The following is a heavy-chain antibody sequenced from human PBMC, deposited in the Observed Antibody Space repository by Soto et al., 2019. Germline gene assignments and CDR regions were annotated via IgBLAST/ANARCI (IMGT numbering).Heavy chain of an antibody. Sequence: GASVKVSCKASGYTFTSYGISWVRQAPGQGLEWMGWISAYNGNTNYAQKLQGRVTMTTDTSTSTAYMELRSLRSDDTAVYYCARDTGVVIIDDYYYGMDVWDQGTTVTVSS. D-gene: IGHD3-3*01. CDR2: ISAYNGNT. CDR3: ARDTGVVIIDDYYYGMDV. J-gene: IGHJ6*02. V-gene: IGHV1-18*04. CDR1: GYTFTSYG.